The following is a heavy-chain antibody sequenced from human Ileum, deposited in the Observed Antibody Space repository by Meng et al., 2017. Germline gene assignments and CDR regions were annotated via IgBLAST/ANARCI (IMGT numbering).Heavy chain of an antibody. CDR2: IFDTGPP. Sequence: VQLQGSGPGLVKSSQTLSLTCTVSGGSISSGDYYWSWIRQPPGKGLEWIGYIFDTGPPSYSPPLRSRLSISMDTSKNQFSLRLTSVSAADTAVYYCAASLDGNRFDPWGQGTLVTVSS. CDR1: GGSISSGDYY. J-gene: IGHJ5*02. V-gene: IGHV4-30-4*01. CDR3: AASLDGNRFDP. D-gene: IGHD1-26*01.